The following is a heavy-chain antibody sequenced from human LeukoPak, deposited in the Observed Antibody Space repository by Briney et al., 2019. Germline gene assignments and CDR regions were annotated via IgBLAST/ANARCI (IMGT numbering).Heavy chain of an antibody. V-gene: IGHV3-30*02. Sequence: RAGGSLRLSCAASGFTFSSYGMHWVRQAPGKGLEWVAFIRYDGSNKYYADSVKGRFTISRDNSKNTLYLQMNSLRAEDTAVYYCAKAEYYYDSSGYYYSYYMDVWGKGTTVTISS. D-gene: IGHD3-22*01. CDR1: GFTFSSYG. CDR3: AKAEYYYDSSGYYYSYYMDV. J-gene: IGHJ6*03. CDR2: IRYDGSNK.